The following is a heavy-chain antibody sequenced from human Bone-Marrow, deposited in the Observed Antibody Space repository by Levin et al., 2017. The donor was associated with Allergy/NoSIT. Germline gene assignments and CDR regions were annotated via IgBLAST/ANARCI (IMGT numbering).Heavy chain of an antibody. V-gene: IGHV1-69*13. CDR3: SRSGPPREGDYYYYGLDV. J-gene: IGHJ6*02. CDR1: GGFFSTYA. Sequence: SVKVSCKASGGFFSTYAYSWVRQAPGQGLEWMGGIIAIFDKANYAQKFQGRLTITADDSTTTAYMELSGLTSEDTAVYYCSRSGPPREGDYYYYGLDVWGQGTTVTV. D-gene: IGHD1-26*01. CDR2: IIAIFDKA.